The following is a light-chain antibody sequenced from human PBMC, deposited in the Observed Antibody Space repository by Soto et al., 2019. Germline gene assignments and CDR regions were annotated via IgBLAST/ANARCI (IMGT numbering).Light chain of an antibody. Sequence: QSALTQPRSVSGSPGQSVTISCTGTSSDVGGYNYVSWYQQHPGKAPKLVIYDVSKRPSGVHDRFSGSKSGNTASLTISGLQAEDEADYYCCSYAGNSLWVFGGGTKVTVL. CDR2: DVS. V-gene: IGLV2-11*01. CDR3: CSYAGNSLWV. J-gene: IGLJ3*02. CDR1: SSDVGGYNY.